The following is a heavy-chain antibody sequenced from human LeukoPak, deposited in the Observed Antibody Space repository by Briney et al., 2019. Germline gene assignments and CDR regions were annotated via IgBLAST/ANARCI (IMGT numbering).Heavy chain of an antibody. CDR2: INTSGST. V-gene: IGHV4-4*07. J-gene: IGHJ4*02. Sequence: SETLSLTCTVSGGSISSYYWAWIRQPAGKGLEWIGRINTSGSTNYNLSLKSRVTISADKSENQFPLKLSSVTAADTAVYYCARDTYYSTTWYRDYWGQGTLVTVST. D-gene: IGHD6-13*01. CDR3: ARDTYYSTTWYRDY. CDR1: GGSISSYY.